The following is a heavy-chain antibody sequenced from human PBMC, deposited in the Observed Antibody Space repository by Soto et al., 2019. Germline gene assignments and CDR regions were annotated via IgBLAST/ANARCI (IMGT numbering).Heavy chain of an antibody. CDR1: GFTFSSYS. D-gene: IGHD3-3*01. J-gene: IGHJ4*02. CDR3: VGSNYDFGCGSVVGRDFDC. Sequence: EVQLVESGGGLVKPGGSLRLSCAASGFTFSSYSMNWVRQALGKGLEWVSSISSSSSYIYYADSVKGRFTISRDNAKNALYLQRNSLGADDTAVYYCVGSNYDFGCGSVVGRDFDCWFQGTLVTDFS. CDR2: ISSSSSYI. V-gene: IGHV3-21*01.